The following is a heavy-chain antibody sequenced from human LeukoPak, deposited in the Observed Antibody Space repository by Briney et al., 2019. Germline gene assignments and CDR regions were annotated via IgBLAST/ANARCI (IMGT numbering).Heavy chain of an antibody. CDR2: ISYDDTNK. CDR1: GFTFSNYA. Sequence: GGSLRLSCAASGFTFSNYALHWVRQAPGKGLEWVAVISYDDTNKYYVDSAKGRFTISRDNAKNSLYLQMNSLRAEDTAVYYCAELGITMIGGVWGKGTTVTISS. V-gene: IGHV3-30*04. D-gene: IGHD3-10*02. CDR3: AELGITMIGGV. J-gene: IGHJ6*04.